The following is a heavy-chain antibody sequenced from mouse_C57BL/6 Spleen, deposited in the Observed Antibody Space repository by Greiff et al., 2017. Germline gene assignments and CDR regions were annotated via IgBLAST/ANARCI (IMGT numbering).Heavy chain of an antibody. CDR2: IYPGDGDT. CDR1: GYAFSSYW. Sequence: VVESGAELVKPGASVKISCKASGYAFSSYWMNWVKQRPGKGLEWIGQIYPGDGDTNYNGKFKGKATLTADKSSSTAYMQLSSLTSEDSAVYFCARENWDGFAYWGQGTLVTVSA. V-gene: IGHV1-80*01. CDR3: ARENWDGFAY. D-gene: IGHD4-1*01. J-gene: IGHJ3*01.